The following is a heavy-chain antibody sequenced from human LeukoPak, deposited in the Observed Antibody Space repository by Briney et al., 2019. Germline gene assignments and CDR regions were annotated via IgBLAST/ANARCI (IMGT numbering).Heavy chain of an antibody. Sequence: PGGSLRLSCAASGFTFSSYAMTWVRQAPGKGLEWVSSIKITGDSTYYADSVKGRFTISRDNSKNLLFLQMNSLSAEDTAVYYCAKSRVTAISPLDYWGQGTLVTVSS. D-gene: IGHD2-21*02. CDR2: IKITGDST. V-gene: IGHV3-23*01. CDR3: AKSRVTAISPLDY. J-gene: IGHJ4*02. CDR1: GFTFSSYA.